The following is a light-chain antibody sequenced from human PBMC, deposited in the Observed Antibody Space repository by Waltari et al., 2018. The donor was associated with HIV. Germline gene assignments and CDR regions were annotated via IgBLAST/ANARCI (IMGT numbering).Light chain of an antibody. CDR3: GTWDTSLSAGV. J-gene: IGLJ3*02. Sequence: QAVLTQPPSVSPAPGQKFTIPCSGSTSNIGNNYVSSYHQSPGNDPTVLMYDNNRRRPGVPDRFSGSRSGTSATLGVAGLQTGDEADYYCGTWDTSLSAGVFGGGTKLTVL. CDR2: DNN. CDR1: TSNIGNNY. V-gene: IGLV1-51*01.